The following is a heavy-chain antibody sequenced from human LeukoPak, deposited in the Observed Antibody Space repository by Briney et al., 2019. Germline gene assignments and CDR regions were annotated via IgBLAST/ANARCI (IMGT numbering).Heavy chain of an antibody. CDR2: ISAYNGNT. Sequence: ASVKVSCKASGYTFTSYGISWVRQAPGQGLEWMGWISAYNGNTNYAQKLQGRVTMTTDTSTSTAYMELRSLRSDDTAVYYCVLTCLGYSSSWYFDYWGQGTLVTVSS. D-gene: IGHD6-13*01. CDR1: GYTFTSYG. V-gene: IGHV1-18*01. CDR3: VLTCLGYSSSWYFDY. J-gene: IGHJ4*02.